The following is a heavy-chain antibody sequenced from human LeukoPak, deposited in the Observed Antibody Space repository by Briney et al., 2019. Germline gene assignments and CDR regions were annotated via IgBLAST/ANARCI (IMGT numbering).Heavy chain of an antibody. CDR1: GGSISSSSYY. CDR2: IYYSGST. D-gene: IGHD3-16*01. V-gene: IGHV4-39*07. J-gene: IGHJ4*02. CDR3: AREYMTRDYFDY. Sequence: PSETLSLTCNVSGGSISSSSYYWGWIRRPPGKGLEWIGSIYYSGSTYYNPSLKSRVTISVDTFKNQFSLKLSSVTAADTAVYYCAREYMTRDYFDYWGQGTLVTVSS.